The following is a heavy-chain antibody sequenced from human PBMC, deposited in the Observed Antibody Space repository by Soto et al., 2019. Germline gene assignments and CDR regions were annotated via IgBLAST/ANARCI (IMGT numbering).Heavy chain of an antibody. D-gene: IGHD5-18*01. V-gene: IGHV1-69*12. Sequence: QVQLVQSGAEVKKPESSVKVSCKAPGGTFSTYAISWVRQAPGQGLEWMGGIIPMFGTANYAQRFQDRVTITEDESTNTVYTELSSLRSEDTAVYFCASGIQLWLRRINNGYSGWGQGTLVTVSS. J-gene: IGHJ4*02. CDR3: ASGIQLWLRRINNGYSG. CDR1: GGTFSTYA. CDR2: IIPMFGTA.